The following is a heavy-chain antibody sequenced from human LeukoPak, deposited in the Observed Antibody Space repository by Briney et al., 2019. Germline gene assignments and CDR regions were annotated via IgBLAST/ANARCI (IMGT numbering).Heavy chain of an antibody. CDR1: GFTFSDYY. CDR2: ISSSGSTI. J-gene: IGHJ4*02. CDR3: ARVVRWELLLFDY. Sequence: GSLRLSCAASGFTFSDYYMSWIRQAPGKGLEWVSYISSSGSTIYYADSVKGRFTISRDNAKNSLYLQMNSLRAEDTAVYYRARVVRWELLLFDYWGQGTLVTVSS. D-gene: IGHD1-26*01. V-gene: IGHV3-11*04.